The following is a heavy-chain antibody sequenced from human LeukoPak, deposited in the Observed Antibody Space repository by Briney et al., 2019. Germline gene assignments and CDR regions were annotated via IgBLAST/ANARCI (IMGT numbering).Heavy chain of an antibody. CDR1: GGSISGYY. J-gene: IGHJ6*03. Sequence: SETLSLTCTVTGGSISGYYWIWIRHPAGKGLEWIGRIYPSGSTNYNSSLKSRVTMSVDTSKNQFSLKLSSVTAADTAVYYCARFSAMAPWYMDVWGKGTMVTVSS. CDR2: IYPSGST. CDR3: ARFSAMAPWYMDV. V-gene: IGHV4-4*07. D-gene: IGHD5-18*01.